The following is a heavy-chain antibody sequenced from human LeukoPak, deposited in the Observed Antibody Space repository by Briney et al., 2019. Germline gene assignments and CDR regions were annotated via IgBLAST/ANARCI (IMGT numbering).Heavy chain of an antibody. V-gene: IGHV1-69*13. D-gene: IGHD1-26*01. CDR1: GYTFTGYY. CDR2: IIPIFGTA. Sequence: SVKVSCKASGYTFTGYYMHWVRQAPGQGLEWMGGIIPIFGTANYAQKFQGRVTITADESTSTAYMELSSLRSEDTAVYYCARVRNAGGSPYYYYYMDVWGKGTTVTISS. CDR3: ARVRNAGGSPYYYYYMDV. J-gene: IGHJ6*03.